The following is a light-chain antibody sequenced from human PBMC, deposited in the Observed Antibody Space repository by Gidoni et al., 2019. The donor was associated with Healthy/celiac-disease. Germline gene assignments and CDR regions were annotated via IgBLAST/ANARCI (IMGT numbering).Light chain of an antibody. CDR3: QQRSNWPPGCS. Sequence: EIVLTQSPATLSLSPGERATLSCRASQSVSSYLAWYQQKPGQAPRLLIYDASNRATGIPARFSGSGSGTDFTLTISSLEPEDVAVYYCQQRSNWPPGCSFGQXTKLEIK. CDR2: DAS. CDR1: QSVSSY. V-gene: IGKV3-11*01. J-gene: IGKJ2*04.